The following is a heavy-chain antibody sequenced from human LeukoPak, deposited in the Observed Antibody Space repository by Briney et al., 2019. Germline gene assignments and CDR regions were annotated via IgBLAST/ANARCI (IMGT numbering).Heavy chain of an antibody. CDR1: GFTISSYW. CDR2: IKQDGSEK. CDR3: ARGRIRIAAAGFDY. Sequence: PGGSLRLSCAASGFTISSYWMSWVRQAPGKGLEWVANIKQDGSEKHYVDSVKGRFTISRDNAKNSLYLQMNSLRAEDTAVYYCARGRIRIAAAGFDYWGQGTLVTVSS. J-gene: IGHJ4*02. D-gene: IGHD6-13*01. V-gene: IGHV3-7*01.